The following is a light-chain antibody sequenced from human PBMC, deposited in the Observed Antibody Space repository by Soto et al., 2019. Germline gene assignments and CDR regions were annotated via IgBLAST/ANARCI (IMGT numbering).Light chain of an antibody. CDR1: QSASSY. CDR3: QQRSNWPPYT. CDR2: DAS. J-gene: IGKJ2*01. V-gene: IGKV3-11*01. Sequence: EIVLTQSPATLSLSPGERATLSCRASQSASSYLAWYQQKPGQAPRLLIYDASNRATGIPSRFSGSGSGTDFTLTISSLEPEDFAFYYCQQRSNWPPYTFGQGTKLEIK.